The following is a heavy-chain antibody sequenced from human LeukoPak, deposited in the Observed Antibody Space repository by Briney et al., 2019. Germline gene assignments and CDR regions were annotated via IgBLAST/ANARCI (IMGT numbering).Heavy chain of an antibody. D-gene: IGHD6-13*01. Sequence: PSETLSLTCTVSGYSISRGYSWGWIRQPPGKGLEWIGNIYHSGSTNYSPSLKSRVTISGDTSKNQFSLKLSSVTAADTAVYYCARDLGQQLENYWGQGTLVTVSS. CDR2: IYHSGST. J-gene: IGHJ4*02. V-gene: IGHV4-38-2*02. CDR1: GYSISRGYS. CDR3: ARDLGQQLENY.